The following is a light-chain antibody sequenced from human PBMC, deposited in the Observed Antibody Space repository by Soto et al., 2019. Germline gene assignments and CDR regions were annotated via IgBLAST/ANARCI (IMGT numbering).Light chain of an antibody. CDR3: QQYNSYSPT. CDR1: QSISSW. V-gene: IGKV1-5*01. Sequence: DIQMTQSPSTLSASVGDRVTITCRASQSISSWFAWYQQKPGKAPKLLIYDACSLESGVPSRFSGSGSGTEFTLTISSLQPDDFATYYCQQYNSYSPTFGQGTKVEIK. J-gene: IGKJ1*01. CDR2: DAC.